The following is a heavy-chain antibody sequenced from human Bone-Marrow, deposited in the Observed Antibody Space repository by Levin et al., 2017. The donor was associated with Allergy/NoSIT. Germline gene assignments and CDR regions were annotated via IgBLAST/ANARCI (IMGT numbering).Heavy chain of an antibody. CDR1: GGSISSSTW. V-gene: IGHV4-4*02. CDR2: IYHGGRT. CDR3: ARDPLDYGTNSGNY. Sequence: PSETLSLTRTVSGGSISSSTWWSWVRQSPGKGLEWIGEIYHGGRTNYNPSLKSRVSMSVDKSKSQFSLKLSSVTAADTAVYYCARDPLDYGTNSGNYWGQGTLVTVSS. D-gene: IGHD4-17*01. J-gene: IGHJ4*02.